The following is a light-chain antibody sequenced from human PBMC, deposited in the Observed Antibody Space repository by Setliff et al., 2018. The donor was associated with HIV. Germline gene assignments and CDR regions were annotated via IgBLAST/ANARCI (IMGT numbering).Light chain of an antibody. Sequence: QSVLTQPPSVSGAPGQRVTISCTGISSNIGAGYDVHWYQQLPGTAPKLLIYGNSNRPSGVPDRFPGSKSGTSASLAITGLQAEDEADYYCQSYDSSLSGYVFGTGTKVTVL. V-gene: IGLV1-40*01. CDR2: GNS. J-gene: IGLJ1*01. CDR1: SSNIGAGYD. CDR3: QSYDSSLSGYV.